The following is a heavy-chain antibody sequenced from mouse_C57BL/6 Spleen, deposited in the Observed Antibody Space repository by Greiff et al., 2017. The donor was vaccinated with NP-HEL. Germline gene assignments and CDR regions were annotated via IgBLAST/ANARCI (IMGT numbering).Heavy chain of an antibody. D-gene: IGHD2-4*01. CDR1: GYTFTDYY. CDR2: INPNNGGT. CDR3: ARSRGYDYDGVFAY. Sequence: EVQLQQSGPELVKPGASVKISCKASGYTFTDYYMNWVKQSHGKSLEWIGDINPNNGGTSYNQKFKGKATLTVDKSSSTAYMELRSLTSEDSAVYYCARSRGYDYDGVFAYWGQGTVVTVSA. J-gene: IGHJ3*01. V-gene: IGHV1-26*01.